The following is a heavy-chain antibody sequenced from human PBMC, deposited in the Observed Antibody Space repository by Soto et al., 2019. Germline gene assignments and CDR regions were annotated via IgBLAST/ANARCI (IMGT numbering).Heavy chain of an antibody. Sequence: EVQLVETGGGLIQPGGSPRLSCAASGFTISSNYMSWVRQAPGKGLQWVSVVYTGGSANYADSVKGRFTSSRDNSKNTLSLQVNSLRAEDTAVYYCARVWGWHFDLWGRGTLVTVSS. J-gene: IGHJ2*01. D-gene: IGHD7-27*01. CDR3: ARVWGWHFDL. V-gene: IGHV3-53*02. CDR2: VYTGGSA. CDR1: GFTISSNY.